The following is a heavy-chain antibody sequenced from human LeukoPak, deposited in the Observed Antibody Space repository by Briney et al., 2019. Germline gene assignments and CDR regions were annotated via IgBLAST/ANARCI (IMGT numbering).Heavy chain of an antibody. CDR2: LSGSGSTT. CDR1: GFAFSSYA. J-gene: IGHJ4*02. CDR3: AREGRYSSTWYRGWYFDY. V-gene: IGHV3-23*01. Sequence: GGSLRLSCAASGFAFSSYAMSWVRQAPGKGLEWVSGLSGSGSTTYDADSVKGRFTISRDNSKKTLYLQVNSLRAEDTAMYFCAREGRYSSTWYRGWYFDYWGQGTLVAVSS. D-gene: IGHD6-13*01.